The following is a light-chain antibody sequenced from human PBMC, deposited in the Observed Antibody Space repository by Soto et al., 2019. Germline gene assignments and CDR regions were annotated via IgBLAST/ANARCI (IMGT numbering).Light chain of an antibody. CDR2: GAS. CDR1: QSVSSNY. Sequence: EIVLTQSPGTLSLSPGERATLSCRASQSVSSNYLAWYQQKPGQAPRLLIYGASSRATGIPDRFSGSGSGTDFTLAISRLEPEDLAVYYCPQYGSSPWTFGLGTTVEI. V-gene: IGKV3-20*01. J-gene: IGKJ1*01. CDR3: PQYGSSPWT.